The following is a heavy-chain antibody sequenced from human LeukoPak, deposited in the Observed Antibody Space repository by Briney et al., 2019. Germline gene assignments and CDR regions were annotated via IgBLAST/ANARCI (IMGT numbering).Heavy chain of an antibody. V-gene: IGHV4-59*01. CDR1: GGSISSYY. Sequence: SETLPLTCTVSGGSISSYYWSWIRQPPGKGLEWSGYIYYSGRTNYNPSLKSRITISVDTSKNQFSLKLRSVTAADTAVYYCARGDYYDSSGYYYGYWGQGTLVTVSS. D-gene: IGHD3-22*01. J-gene: IGHJ4*02. CDR3: ARGDYYDSSGYYYGY. CDR2: IYYSGRT.